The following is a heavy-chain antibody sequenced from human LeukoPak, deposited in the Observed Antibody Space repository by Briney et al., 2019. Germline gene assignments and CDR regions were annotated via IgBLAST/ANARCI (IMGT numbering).Heavy chain of an antibody. J-gene: IGHJ5*02. CDR3: ARGGAGSGNVYNWFDP. CDR2: IIPIFGTA. V-gene: IGHV1-69*05. D-gene: IGHD3-10*01. CDR1: GGTFSSYA. Sequence: ASVKVSCKASGGTFSSYAISWVRQAPGQGLEWMGGIIPIFGTANYAQKFQGRVTITTDESTSTAHMELSSLRSEDTAVYYCARGGAGSGNVYNWFDPWGQGTLVTVSS.